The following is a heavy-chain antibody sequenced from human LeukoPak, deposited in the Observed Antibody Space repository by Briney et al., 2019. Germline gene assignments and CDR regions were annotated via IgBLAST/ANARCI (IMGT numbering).Heavy chain of an antibody. CDR3: AMMVRGVIIRPYYMDV. Sequence: TSETLSLTCTVSGGSISSYYWSWIRQPPGKGLEWIGYIYYSGSTNYNPSLKSRVTISVDTSKNQFSLKLSSVTAADTAVYYCAMMVRGVIIRPYYMDVWGKGTTVTVSS. J-gene: IGHJ6*03. CDR2: IYYSGST. CDR1: GGSISSYY. V-gene: IGHV4-59*01. D-gene: IGHD3-10*01.